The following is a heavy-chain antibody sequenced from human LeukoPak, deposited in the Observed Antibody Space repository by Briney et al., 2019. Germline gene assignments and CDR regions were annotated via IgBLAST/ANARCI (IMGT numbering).Heavy chain of an antibody. J-gene: IGHJ4*01. V-gene: IGHV3-7*01. CDR1: GFTFSRIW. D-gene: IGHD5-24*01. Sequence: PGESLRLSCAASGFTFSRIWRSWVRQAPGLGLEGVVSINHDESAYPYVFSVRGRFTISTDNAKNSLVLQMNSLRVKDTAFYYCAKLIRDATIYDCWGHGALVTVSS. CDR3: AKLIRDATIYDC. CDR2: INHDESAY.